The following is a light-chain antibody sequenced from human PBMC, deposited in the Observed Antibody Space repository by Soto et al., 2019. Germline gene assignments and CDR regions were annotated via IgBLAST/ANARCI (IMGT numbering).Light chain of an antibody. Sequence: QSVLTQPPSVSGAPGQRVTISCTGSSSNIGAGYDVHWYQQLPGTAPKLLIYGNSNRPSGVPDRFSGSKSGTSASLAITGLQAEDEADYYCHSYDSSLSCSVFGTGTKLTVL. V-gene: IGLV1-40*01. J-gene: IGLJ1*01. CDR3: HSYDSSLSCSV. CDR2: GNS. CDR1: SSNIGAGYD.